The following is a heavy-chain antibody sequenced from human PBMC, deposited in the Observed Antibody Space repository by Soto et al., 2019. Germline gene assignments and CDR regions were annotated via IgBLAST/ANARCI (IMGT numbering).Heavy chain of an antibody. CDR1: GFTFSSHA. D-gene: IGHD6-19*01. Sequence: QVQLVESGGGVVQSGRSLRLSCAASGFTFSSHAMHWVRQAPGKGLEWVAVISYEGSNKYYADSVKGRFTISRDNSKNTLYLQMNSLRAEDTAVYYCAREGGREGSGWPPGGYWGQGTLVTVSS. CDR3: AREGGREGSGWPPGGY. CDR2: ISYEGSNK. J-gene: IGHJ4*02. V-gene: IGHV3-30-3*01.